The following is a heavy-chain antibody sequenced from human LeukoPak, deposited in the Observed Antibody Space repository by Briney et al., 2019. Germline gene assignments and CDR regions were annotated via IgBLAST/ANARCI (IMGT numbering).Heavy chain of an antibody. D-gene: IGHD5-24*01. V-gene: IGHV1-2*06. Sequence: ASVRVSCKASGYTFTGYFMNWVRQAPGQGVEWMGRINPNNGGTNYVQNFQVRVTMTRDTSLSTAYMELSSLRSVETAVYYSARVGDGLNDDLDISGQGAMVTVSS. CDR3: ARVGDGLNDDLDI. J-gene: IGHJ3*02. CDR1: GYTFTGYF. CDR2: INPNNGGT.